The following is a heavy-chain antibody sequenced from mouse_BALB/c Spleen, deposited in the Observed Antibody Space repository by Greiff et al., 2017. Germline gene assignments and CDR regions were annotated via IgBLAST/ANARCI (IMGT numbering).Heavy chain of an antibody. CDR1: GFTFSSYG. V-gene: IGHV5-6*02. Sequence: EVMLVESGGDLVKPGGSLKLSCAASGFTFSSYGMSWVRQTPDKRLEWVATISSGGSYTYYPDSVKGRFTISRDNAKNTLYLQMSSLKSEDTAMYYCARHWNDYWGQGTTLTVSS. J-gene: IGHJ2*01. CDR3: ARHWNDY. D-gene: IGHD4-1*01. CDR2: ISSGGSYT.